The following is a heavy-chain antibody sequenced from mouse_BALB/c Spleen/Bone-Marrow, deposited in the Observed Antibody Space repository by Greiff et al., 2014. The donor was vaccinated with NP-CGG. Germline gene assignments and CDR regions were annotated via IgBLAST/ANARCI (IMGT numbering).Heavy chain of an antibody. Sequence: EVQGVESGGGLVQPGGSLKLSCATSGFTFSDYYMYWVRQTPEKRLEWVAYISNGGGSTYYPDTVKGRFTISRGNAKNTLYLQMSRLKSEDTAMYYCARHAEVRRDAMDYWSQGASVTVSS. CDR1: GFTFSDYY. CDR2: ISNGGGST. CDR3: ARHAEVRRDAMDY. D-gene: IGHD2-14*01. V-gene: IGHV5-12*02. J-gene: IGHJ4*01.